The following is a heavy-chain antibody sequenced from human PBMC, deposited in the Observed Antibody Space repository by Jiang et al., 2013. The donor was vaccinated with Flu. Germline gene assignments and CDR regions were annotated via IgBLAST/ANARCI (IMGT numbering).Heavy chain of an antibody. CDR1: GGSVSSSSYY. D-gene: IGHD6-13*01. CDR2: IYHSGST. Sequence: GPGLVKPSETLSLTCTVSGGSVSSSSYYWGWIRQPPGKGLEWIGSIYHSGSTHYNPPLKSRVTISVDTSKSQFSLKLSSVTAADTAVYYCARSNSSSWGCFGYWGQGNPGHRLL. J-gene: IGHJ4*02. CDR3: ARSNSSSWGCFGY. V-gene: IGHV4-39*01.